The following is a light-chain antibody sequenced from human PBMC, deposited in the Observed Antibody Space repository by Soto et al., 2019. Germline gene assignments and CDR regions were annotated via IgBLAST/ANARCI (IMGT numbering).Light chain of an antibody. Sequence: AIQLTQSPSSLSASVGDRVTITCRASQGISSALAWYQQKPGKAPKLLIYDASSLESGVPSRFSGSGSGTDFTLTLSRLQPEDFATYYCQQFNSSLITFGQGTRLEIK. J-gene: IGKJ5*01. CDR3: QQFNSSLIT. CDR2: DAS. CDR1: QGISSA. V-gene: IGKV1-13*02.